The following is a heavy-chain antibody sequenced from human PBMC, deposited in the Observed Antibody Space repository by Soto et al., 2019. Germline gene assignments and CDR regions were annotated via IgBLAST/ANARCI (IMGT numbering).Heavy chain of an antibody. Sequence: EVQLLESGGGLVQPGGSLRLSCAASGFTFSSYAMSWVRQAPGKGLEWVSVISGRGDSTYYADSVKGRFTISRDNSKNTLYLQINGLRAEDTAVYFCAKGPTTVTTRWFDPWGQGTLVTVSS. CDR3: AKGPTTVTTRWFDP. J-gene: IGHJ5*02. CDR2: ISGRGDST. V-gene: IGHV3-23*01. CDR1: GFTFSSYA. D-gene: IGHD4-17*01.